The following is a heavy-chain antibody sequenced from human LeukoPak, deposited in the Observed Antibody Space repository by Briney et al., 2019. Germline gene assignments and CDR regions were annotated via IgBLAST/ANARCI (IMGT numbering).Heavy chain of an antibody. CDR1: GYTFTGYY. D-gene: IGHD3-10*01. CDR3: ARGYGTGSSMYYFDY. CDR2: INPNSGGT. Sequence: ASVKVSCKASGYTFTGYYMHWVRQAPGEGLEWMGWINPNSGGTNYAQKFQGRVTMTRDTSISAAYMELSRLRYDDTAVYYCARGYGTGSSMYYFDYWGQGTLVTVSS. V-gene: IGHV1-2*02. J-gene: IGHJ4*02.